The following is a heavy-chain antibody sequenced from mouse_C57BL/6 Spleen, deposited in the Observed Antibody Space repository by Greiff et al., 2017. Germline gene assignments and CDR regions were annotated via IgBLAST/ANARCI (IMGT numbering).Heavy chain of an antibody. D-gene: IGHD1-1*01. CDR3: ARRCSRGYFDV. CDR2: IDPSDSYT. J-gene: IGHJ1*03. V-gene: IGHV1-69*01. Sequence: QVQLQQPGAELVMPGASVKLSCKASGYTFTSYWMHWVKQRPGQGLEWLGEIDPSDSYTNYNQKFKGKSTLTVYKYSSPAYMQLSSLTAEDSAVYYCARRCSRGYFDVWGTGTTVTVSS. CDR1: GYTFTSYW.